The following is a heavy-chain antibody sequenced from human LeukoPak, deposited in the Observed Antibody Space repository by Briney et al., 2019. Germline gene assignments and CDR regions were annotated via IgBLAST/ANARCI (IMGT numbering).Heavy chain of an antibody. CDR3: HPLSYVSN. CDR2: IKDDGTT. V-gene: IGHV3-74*01. CDR1: GFTFSSRL. D-gene: IGHD3-22*01. Sequence: GGALRLSCAVSGFTFSSRLMHWVRQAPGKGVVWVALIKDDGTTNYTDSVRCRFTASRDDAKNTVYLQMSSLRADDTAVYYCHPLSYVSNWGQGTLVTVSA. J-gene: IGHJ4*02.